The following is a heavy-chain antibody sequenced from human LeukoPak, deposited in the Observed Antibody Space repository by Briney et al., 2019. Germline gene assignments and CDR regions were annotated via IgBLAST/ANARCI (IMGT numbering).Heavy chain of an antibody. J-gene: IGHJ4*02. Sequence: SQTLSLTCTVSGGSISSGDYYWSWIRQPPGKGLERIGYIYYSGSTYYNPSLKSRVTISVDTSKNQFSLKLSSVTAADTAVYYCARGDSSGYYFDYWGQGTLVTVSS. CDR3: ARGDSSGYYFDY. CDR2: IYYSGST. CDR1: GGSISSGDYY. V-gene: IGHV4-30-4*01. D-gene: IGHD3-22*01.